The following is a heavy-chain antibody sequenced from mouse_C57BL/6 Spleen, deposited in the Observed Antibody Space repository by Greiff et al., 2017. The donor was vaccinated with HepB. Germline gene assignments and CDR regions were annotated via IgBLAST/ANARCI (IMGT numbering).Heavy chain of an antibody. CDR1: GYAFSSSW. CDR2: IYPGDGDT. CDR3: ARGGHSYYAMDY. V-gene: IGHV1-82*01. Sequence: QIQLQQSGPELVKPGASVKISCKASGYAFSSSWMNWVKQRPGKGLEWIGRIYPGDGDTNYNGKFKGKATLTADKSSSTAYMQLSSLTSEDSAVYFCARGGHSYYAMDYWGQGTSVTVSS. J-gene: IGHJ4*01.